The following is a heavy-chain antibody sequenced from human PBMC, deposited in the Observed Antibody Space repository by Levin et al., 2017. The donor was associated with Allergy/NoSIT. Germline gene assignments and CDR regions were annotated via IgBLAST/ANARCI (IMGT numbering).Heavy chain of an antibody. Sequence: PGESLKISCKASGYTFTSYGISWVRQAPGQGLEWMGWISAYNGNTNYAQKLQGRVTMTTDTSTSTAYMELRSLRSDDTAVYYCARGGSWGSGSDAFDIWGQGTMVTVSS. D-gene: IGHD2-15*01. CDR3: ARGGSWGSGSDAFDI. J-gene: IGHJ3*02. CDR1: GYTFTSYG. V-gene: IGHV1-18*01. CDR2: ISAYNGNT.